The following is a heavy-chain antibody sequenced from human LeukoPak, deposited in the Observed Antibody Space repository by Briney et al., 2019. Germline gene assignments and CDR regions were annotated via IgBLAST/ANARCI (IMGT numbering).Heavy chain of an antibody. CDR1: GGSIRSSSYY. D-gene: IGHD6-19*01. J-gene: IGHJ4*02. CDR2: IYNSGST. Sequence: SETVSHTCPVTGGSIRSSSYYWRWLRQPPGKGPEWIGSIYNSGSTYYNPSLKSRVTISVDTSKNQFSLKLSSVTAADTAVYYCARQSGLFSGRGWYYFDYWGQGTLVTVSS. CDR3: ARQSGLFSGRGWYYFDY. V-gene: IGHV4-39*01.